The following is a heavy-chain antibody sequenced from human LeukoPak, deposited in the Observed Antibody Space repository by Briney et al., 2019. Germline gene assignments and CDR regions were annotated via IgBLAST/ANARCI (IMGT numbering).Heavy chain of an antibody. Sequence: GASVKVSCKASGGTFSSYAISWVRQAPGQGLEWMGGIIPIFGTANYAQKFQGRVTITADKSTSTAYMELSSLRSEDTAVYYCARPHIRGSGSYNFDYWGQGTLVTVSS. D-gene: IGHD3-10*01. CDR2: IIPIFGTA. CDR1: GGTFSSYA. CDR3: ARPHIRGSGSYNFDY. V-gene: IGHV1-69*06. J-gene: IGHJ4*02.